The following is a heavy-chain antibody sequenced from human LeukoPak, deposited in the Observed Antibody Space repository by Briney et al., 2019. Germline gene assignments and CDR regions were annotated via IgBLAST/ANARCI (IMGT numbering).Heavy chain of an antibody. V-gene: IGHV3-66*01. J-gene: IGHJ4*02. CDR3: ARDLEAANTYYFDY. D-gene: IGHD6-13*01. CDR1: GFTVSSSY. CDR2: ISSAGTT. Sequence: GGSLRLSCAASGFTVSSSYMSWVRQAPGKGLEWVSIISSAGTTYYTDSVKGRFTISRDNSKNTVYLQVNSLRDEDTAVYYCARDLEAANTYYFDYWGQGTMVTVSS.